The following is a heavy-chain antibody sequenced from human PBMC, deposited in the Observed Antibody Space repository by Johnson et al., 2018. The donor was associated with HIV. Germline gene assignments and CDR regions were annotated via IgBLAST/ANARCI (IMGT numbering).Heavy chain of an antibody. CDR3: AKIVATSDVYDI. J-gene: IGHJ3*02. CDR1: GFTVSSNY. Sequence: VQLVESGGGLVQPGGSLRLSCAASGFTVSSNYMSWVRQAPGKGLEWVSVIYSGGSTYYADSVKGRFTISRDNSKNTLYLQMNSLRAEDTAVFYCAKIVATSDVYDIWGQGTMVTVSA. CDR2: IYSGGST. D-gene: IGHD5-12*01. V-gene: IGHV3-66*02.